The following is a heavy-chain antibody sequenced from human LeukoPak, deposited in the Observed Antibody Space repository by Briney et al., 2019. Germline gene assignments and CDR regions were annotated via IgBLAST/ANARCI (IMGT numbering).Heavy chain of an antibody. J-gene: IGHJ4*02. CDR2: ICRSSS. CDR1: GFTFSDRH. V-gene: IGHV3-11*06. D-gene: IGHD3-22*01. Sequence: GGSLRHTCAATGFTFSDRHIHWLRQAPGKGLEWVSYICRSSSYYADSVKGRFTISRDNAKNSLYLQMNSQRAEDTGVYYCVRLNNDSSGYYRFDYWGQGTLVTVSS. CDR3: VRLNNDSSGYYRFDY.